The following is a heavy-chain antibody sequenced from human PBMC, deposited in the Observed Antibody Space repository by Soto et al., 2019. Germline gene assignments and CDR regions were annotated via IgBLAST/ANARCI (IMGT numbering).Heavy chain of an antibody. J-gene: IGHJ4*02. V-gene: IGHV4-31*03. D-gene: IGHD4-17*01. CDR2: IYYSGST. CDR3: ARGDSVSYGDAYYFDY. CDR1: GGSISSGGYY. Sequence: SETLSLTCTVSGGSISSGGYYWSWIRQHPGKGLEWIGYIYYSGSTYYNPSLKSRVTISVDTSKNQFSLKLSSVTAADTAVYYCARGDSVSYGDAYYFDYWGQGTLVTVSS.